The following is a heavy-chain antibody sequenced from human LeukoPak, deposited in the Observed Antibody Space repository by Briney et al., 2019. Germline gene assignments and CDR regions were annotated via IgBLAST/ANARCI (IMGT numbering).Heavy chain of an antibody. CDR2: IRQDGSQK. D-gene: IGHD6-6*01. V-gene: IGHV3-7*01. CDR3: ARGKAARPGRVYYYYYMDV. Sequence: GGSLRLSCAASGFTFSSYWMSWVRQAPGKGLEWVATIRQDGSQKYYVDSVKGRFTISRDNAKNSLYLQMNSLRAEDTAVYYCARGKAARPGRVYYYYYMDVWGKGTTVTVSS. CDR1: GFTFSSYW. J-gene: IGHJ6*03.